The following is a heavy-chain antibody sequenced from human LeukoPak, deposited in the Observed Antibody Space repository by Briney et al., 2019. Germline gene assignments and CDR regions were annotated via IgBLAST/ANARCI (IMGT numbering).Heavy chain of an antibody. Sequence: SGGSLRLSCAASGFTFSRHWMSWVRQAPGKGLEWVADIKQGGSVKNYVDSVRGRFTISRDNAKNSLYLQMNSLRAEDTAVYYCARAYCSSTSCYTFVFDYWGQGTLVTVSS. CDR3: ARAYCSSTSCYTFVFDY. CDR1: GFTFSRHW. D-gene: IGHD2-2*02. J-gene: IGHJ4*02. CDR2: IKQGGSVK. V-gene: IGHV3-7*04.